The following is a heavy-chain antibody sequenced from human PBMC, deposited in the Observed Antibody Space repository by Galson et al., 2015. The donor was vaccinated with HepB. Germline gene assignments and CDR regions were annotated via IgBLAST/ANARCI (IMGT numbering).Heavy chain of an antibody. V-gene: IGHV3-7*01. CDR3: VREVLLGPRDDAFDV. J-gene: IGHJ3*01. CDR1: GFDLHDNY. D-gene: IGHD1-1*01. Sequence: SLRLSCAASGFDLHDNYISWVRQAPGKGLEWVGNVKQDGREMFYAVSVKGRFTISRDKVENLVFLQMNGLRVEDTAVYHCVREVLLGPRDDAFDVWGQGTMVFVSS. CDR2: VKQDGREM.